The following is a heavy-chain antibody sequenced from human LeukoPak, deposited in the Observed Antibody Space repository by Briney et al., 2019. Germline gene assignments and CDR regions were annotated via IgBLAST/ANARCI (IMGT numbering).Heavy chain of an antibody. D-gene: IGHD3-10*01. CDR3: ARDALTMVRGVMAPDY. J-gene: IGHJ4*02. V-gene: IGHV3-74*01. CDR2: INSDGSST. Sequence: GGSLRLSCAASGFTFSSYWMHWVRQAPGKGLVWVSRINSDGSSTSYADSVKGRFTTSRDNAKNTLYLQMNSLRAEDTAVYYCARDALTMVRGVMAPDYWGQGTLVTVSS. CDR1: GFTFSSYW.